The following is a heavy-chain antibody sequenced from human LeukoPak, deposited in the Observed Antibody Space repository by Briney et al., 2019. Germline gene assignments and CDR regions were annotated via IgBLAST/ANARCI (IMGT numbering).Heavy chain of an antibody. V-gene: IGHV1-69*04. D-gene: IGHD7-27*01. CDR2: IIPIVAIA. J-gene: IGHJ3*01. CDR1: GGTFSSYA. CDR3: ARLLGISQLDV. Sequence: SVKVSCKASGGTFSSYAISWVRQAPGQGLECMGRIIPIVAIANYAQKFQGRVTITADKSTSTAYLELSSLRSEDTAVYFCARLLGISQLDVWGQGTTVTVFS.